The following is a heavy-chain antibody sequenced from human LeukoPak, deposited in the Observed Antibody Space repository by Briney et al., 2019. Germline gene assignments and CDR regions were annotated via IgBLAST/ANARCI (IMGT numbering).Heavy chain of an antibody. V-gene: IGHV4-61*01. J-gene: IGHJ4*02. CDR3: AGSGYYLNIDY. CDR1: GGSVSSGSYY. Sequence: SETLSLTCTVSGGSVSSGSYYWSWIRQPPGKGLEWIGYIYYSGSTNYNPSLKSRVTISVDTSKNQFSLKLSSVTAADTAMYYCAGSGYYLNIDYWGQGTLVTVSS. D-gene: IGHD3-22*01. CDR2: IYYSGST.